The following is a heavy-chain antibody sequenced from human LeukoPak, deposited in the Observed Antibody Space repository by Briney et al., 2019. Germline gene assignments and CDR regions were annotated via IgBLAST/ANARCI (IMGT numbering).Heavy chain of an antibody. V-gene: IGHV1-18*01. CDR1: GYTFTSYG. CDR2: ISAYNGNT. D-gene: IGHD1-26*01. J-gene: IGHJ3*02. Sequence: ASVKVSCKASGYTFTSYGISWVRQAPGQGLECMGWISAYNGNTNYAQKLQGRVTMTIDTSTSTAYMELRSLRSDDTAVYYCARGVVGAAEGDDAFDIWGQGTMVTVSS. CDR3: ARGVVGAAEGDDAFDI.